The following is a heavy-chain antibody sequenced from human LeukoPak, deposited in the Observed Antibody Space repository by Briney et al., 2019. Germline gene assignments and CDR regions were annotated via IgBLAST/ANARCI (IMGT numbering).Heavy chain of an antibody. D-gene: IGHD6-19*01. J-gene: IGHJ4*02. CDR2: IYYSGSS. Sequence: SETLSLTCTVSGGSISSYYWSWIRQPPGKGLEWIGYIYYSGSSNYNPSLKSRVTISVGTSKNQCSLKLRSVTAADTAVYYCARGRDSSGWQADYWGQGTLVTVSS. CDR1: GGSISSYY. CDR3: ARGRDSSGWQADY. V-gene: IGHV4-59*01.